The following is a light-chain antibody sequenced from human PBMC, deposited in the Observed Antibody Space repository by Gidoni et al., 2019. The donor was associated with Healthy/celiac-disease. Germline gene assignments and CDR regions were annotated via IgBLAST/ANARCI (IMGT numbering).Light chain of an antibody. CDR1: QSVSSSY. CDR2: VAS. J-gene: IGKJ4*01. CDR3: HSYGSSPLT. Sequence: EMMLTQSPGTLSLSPGERATLSCRASQSVSSSYFAWYQQKPGQSPRLLISVASGSATVIPFSFSGSGSGTNFTLTSSRLAPDDFSVYYCHSYGSSPLTFGGGTKVEI. V-gene: IGKV3-20*01.